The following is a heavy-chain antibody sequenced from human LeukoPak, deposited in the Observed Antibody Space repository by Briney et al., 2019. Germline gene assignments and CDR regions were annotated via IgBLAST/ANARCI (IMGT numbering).Heavy chain of an antibody. CDR2: ISSSSSYT. V-gene: IGHV3-11*03. CDR1: GFTFSDYY. CDR3: ARIINSGSYYNPQFAY. D-gene: IGHD3-10*01. J-gene: IGHJ4*02. Sequence: GGSLRLSCAASGFTFSDYYMIGIRQAPGEGLEGILYISSSSSYTNVVDSVKGRFTISRDNAKNSLYLQMNSLRAEDTAVYCCARIINSGSYYNPQFAYWGQGTLVTASP.